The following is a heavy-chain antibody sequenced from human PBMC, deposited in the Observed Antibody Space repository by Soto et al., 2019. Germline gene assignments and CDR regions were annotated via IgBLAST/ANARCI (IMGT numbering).Heavy chain of an antibody. J-gene: IGHJ6*02. CDR3: ARGAYSSSWYGGGDYYGMDV. Sequence: SETLSLTCAVYGGSFSGYYWSWIRQPPGKGLEWIGEINHSGSTNYNPSLKSRVTISVDTSKNQFSLKLSSVTAADTAVYYCARGAYSSSWYGGGDYYGMDVWGQGTTVTVSS. CDR2: INHSGST. D-gene: IGHD6-13*01. V-gene: IGHV4-34*01. CDR1: GGSFSGYY.